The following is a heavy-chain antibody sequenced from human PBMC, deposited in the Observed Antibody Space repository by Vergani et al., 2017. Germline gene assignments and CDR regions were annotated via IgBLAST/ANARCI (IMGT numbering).Heavy chain of an antibody. D-gene: IGHD1-7*01. J-gene: IGHJ6*02. CDR2: IWYDGSNK. Sequence: QVQLVESGGGVVQPGRSLRLSCAASGFTFSSYGMHWVRQAPGKGLEWVAVIWYDGSNKYYADSVKGRFTISRDNSKNTLYLQMNSLRAEDTAVYYCARDDLKMGNYRAADYYYGMDVWGQGTTVTVSS. CDR3: ARDDLKMGNYRAADYYYGMDV. CDR1: GFTFSSYG. V-gene: IGHV3-33*01.